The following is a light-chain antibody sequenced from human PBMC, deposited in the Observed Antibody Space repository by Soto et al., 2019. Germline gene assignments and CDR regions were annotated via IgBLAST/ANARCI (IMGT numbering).Light chain of an antibody. CDR2: DVS. V-gene: IGLV2-14*01. J-gene: IGLJ1*01. CDR3: TSYTSSNTLDV. Sequence: QSALTQPASVSGSPGQSITISCTGTSSDVGGYNFVSWYQQHPGKAPKLMIYDVSNRPSGVSNRFSGSKSANTASLTTSGLQADDEADYYCTSYTSSNTLDVFGPGTKLTVL. CDR1: SSDVGGYNF.